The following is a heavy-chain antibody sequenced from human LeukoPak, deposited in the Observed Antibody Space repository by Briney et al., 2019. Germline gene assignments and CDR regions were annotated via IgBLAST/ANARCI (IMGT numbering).Heavy chain of an antibody. CDR2: IRSKAYGGTT. V-gene: IGHV3-49*03. CDR1: GFTFGDYA. CDR3: TRANYYDSSGYYEPPDY. D-gene: IGHD3-22*01. Sequence: PGGSLRLSCTASGFTFGDYAMSWFRQAPGKGLEWVGFIRSKAYGGTTEYAASVKGRFTISRDDSKSIAYLPMNSLKTEDTAVYYCTRANYYDSSGYYEPPDYWGQGTLVTVSS. J-gene: IGHJ4*02.